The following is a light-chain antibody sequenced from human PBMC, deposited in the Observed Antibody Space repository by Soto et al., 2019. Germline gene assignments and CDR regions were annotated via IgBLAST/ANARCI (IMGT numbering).Light chain of an antibody. Sequence: EIVLTQSPGTLSLSPGERATLSCRASQSVSSSYLAWYQHKPGQAPRLLIYGASTRATGIPARFSGSRSGPEFTLTINSLQSEDFAIYYCQPYNNWPLTFGGGTKVDIK. CDR2: GAS. CDR1: QSVSSSY. CDR3: QPYNNWPLT. J-gene: IGKJ4*01. V-gene: IGKV3D-15*01.